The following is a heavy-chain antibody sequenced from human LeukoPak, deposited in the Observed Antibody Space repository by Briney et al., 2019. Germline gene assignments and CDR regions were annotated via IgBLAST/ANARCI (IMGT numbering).Heavy chain of an antibody. J-gene: IGHJ4*02. CDR2: IYYSGST. Sequence: SETLSLTCTVSGGSISSSSYYWGWIRQPPGKGLEWIGSIYYSGSTYYNPSLKSRVTISVDTSKNQFSLKLSSVTAADTAVYYCARADPLVGATEYYFDYWGQGTLVTVSS. D-gene: IGHD1-26*01. CDR3: ARADPLVGATEYYFDY. V-gene: IGHV4-39*07. CDR1: GGSISSSSYY.